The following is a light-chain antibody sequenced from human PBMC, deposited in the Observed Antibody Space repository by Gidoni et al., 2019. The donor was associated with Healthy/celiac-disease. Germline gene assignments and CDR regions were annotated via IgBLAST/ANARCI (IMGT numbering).Light chain of an antibody. J-gene: IGKJ1*01. CDR3: QQSDSTPWT. CDR1: QSISSY. V-gene: IGKV1-39*01. CDR2: AAS. Sequence: IQMTQSPSSLSASVGDRVTITCRASQSISSYLNWYQQKPGKAPKLLIYAASSLQSGVPSRFSGSGSGTDFTLTISSLQPEDFATYYCQQSDSTPWTFGQGTKVKSN.